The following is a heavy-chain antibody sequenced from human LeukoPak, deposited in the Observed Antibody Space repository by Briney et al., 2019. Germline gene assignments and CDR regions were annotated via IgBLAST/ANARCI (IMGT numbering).Heavy chain of an antibody. CDR2: INPNSGGT. CDR1: GYTFTGYY. Sequence: ASVKVSCKASGYTFTGYYRHWVRQAPGQGLEWMGWINPNSGGTNYAQKFQGRVTMTRDTSISTAYMELSRLRSDDTAVYYCASFEYCSSTSCHEIDYWGQGTLVTVSS. J-gene: IGHJ4*02. V-gene: IGHV1-2*02. CDR3: ASFEYCSSTSCHEIDY. D-gene: IGHD2-2*01.